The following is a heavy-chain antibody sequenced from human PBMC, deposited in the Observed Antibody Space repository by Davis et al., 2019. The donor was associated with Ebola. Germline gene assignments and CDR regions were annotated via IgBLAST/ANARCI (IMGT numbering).Heavy chain of an antibody. CDR2: INHSGST. Sequence: SETLSLTCTVSGGSISSGDYYWSWIRQPPGKGLEWIGEINHSGSTNYNPSLKSRVTISVDTSKNQFSLKLSSVTAADTAVYYCARGTIFGVVRYYYYGMDAWGQGTTVTVSS. J-gene: IGHJ6*02. CDR3: ARGTIFGVVRYYYYGMDA. D-gene: IGHD3-3*01. V-gene: IGHV4-39*07. CDR1: GGSISSGDYY.